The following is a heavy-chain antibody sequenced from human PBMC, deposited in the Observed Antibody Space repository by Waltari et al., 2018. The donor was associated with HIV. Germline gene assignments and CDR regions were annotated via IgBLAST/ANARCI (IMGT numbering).Heavy chain of an antibody. D-gene: IGHD5-18*01. CDR1: GFPFSSYW. V-gene: IGHV3-74*01. CDR3: AKGGTSGYTFGFGR. J-gene: IGHJ1*01. Sequence: EVQLVESGGGLVQPGGSLRLSCAASGFPFSSYWTHWGPQAPGKGLVWVSRINSDGSITSHADSVKGRFTISRDNARNTLYLQMNSLGAEDTAMYYCAKGGTSGYTFGFGRWGQGTLVTVSS. CDR2: INSDGSIT.